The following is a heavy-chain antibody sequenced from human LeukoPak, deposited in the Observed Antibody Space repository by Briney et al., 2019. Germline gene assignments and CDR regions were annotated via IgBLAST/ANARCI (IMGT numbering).Heavy chain of an antibody. CDR1: GVSISSYY. CDR3: ARDLIRGGSFDY. V-gene: IGHV4-4*07. J-gene: IGHJ4*02. Sequence: SETLSLTCNVSGVSISSYYWSWIRQPAGKGLEWIGRIHTTGSTNYNPSLRSRVTMSVDTSKNQFSLKLSSVTAADTAVYYCARDLIRGGSFDYWGQGTLVTVSS. CDR2: IHTTGST. D-gene: IGHD4-23*01.